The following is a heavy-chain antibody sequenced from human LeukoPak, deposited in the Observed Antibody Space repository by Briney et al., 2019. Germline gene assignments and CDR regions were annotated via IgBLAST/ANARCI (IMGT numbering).Heavy chain of an antibody. V-gene: IGHV5-10-1*01. CDR1: GYSFTSYW. CDR2: FDPSISYT. D-gene: IGHD6-19*01. J-gene: IGHJ1*01. CDR3: AGAGIAVAGNAEYFQH. Sequence: GESLSISCQGSGYSFTSYWISWVRQMPGKGLEWMGRFDPSISYTDCSPSFPGHVTVSADKSISTAYLRWSCLKASDTAMYYCAGAGIAVAGNAEYFQHWGQGTLVTVSS.